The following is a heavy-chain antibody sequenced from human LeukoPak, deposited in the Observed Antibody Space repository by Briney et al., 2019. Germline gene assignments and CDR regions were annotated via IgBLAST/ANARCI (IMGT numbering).Heavy chain of an antibody. J-gene: IGHJ4*02. D-gene: IGHD1-26*01. CDR1: GGSFSGYY. V-gene: IGHV4-34*01. CDR3: AVGDYFDY. Sequence: PSETLSLTCAVYGGSFSGYYWSWIRQPPGKGLEWIGEINHSGSTNYNPSLKSRVTMSVDTSNYQFSLKLTSVTAADTAVYYCAVGDYFDYWGQGTLVTVSS. CDR2: INHSGST.